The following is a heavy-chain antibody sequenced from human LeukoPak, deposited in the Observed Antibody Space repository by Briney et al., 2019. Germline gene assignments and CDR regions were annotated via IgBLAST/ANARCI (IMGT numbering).Heavy chain of an antibody. J-gene: IGHJ3*02. Sequence: SETLSLTCTVSGYSISSGYYWGWIRQPPGKGLEWIGSIYHSGSTYYNPSLKGRVTISVDTSKNQFSLKLSSVTAADTAVYYCATETALEMAAFDIWGQGTMVTVSS. CDR3: ATETALEMAAFDI. V-gene: IGHV4-38-2*02. CDR2: IYHSGST. D-gene: IGHD5-24*01. CDR1: GYSISSGYY.